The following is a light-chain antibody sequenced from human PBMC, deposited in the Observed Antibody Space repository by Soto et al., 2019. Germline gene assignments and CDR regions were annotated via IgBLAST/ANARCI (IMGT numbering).Light chain of an antibody. Sequence: QSALTQPRSVFGSPGQSVTISCTGTSSDVGGYNYVSWYQQHPVKAPKLMIYDVSKRPSGVPDRFSGSKSGNTASLTISGLQAEDEADYYCCSYAGSYTLVFGGGTKLTVL. CDR2: DVS. CDR3: CSYAGSYTLV. J-gene: IGLJ2*01. CDR1: SSDVGGYNY. V-gene: IGLV2-11*01.